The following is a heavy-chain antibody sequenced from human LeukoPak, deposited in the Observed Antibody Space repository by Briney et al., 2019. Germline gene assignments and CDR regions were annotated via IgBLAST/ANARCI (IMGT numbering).Heavy chain of an antibody. CDR3: VSFYETY. Sequence: GGSLRLSCAASGNYWMHWVRQAPGKGLVWVSHINSDGSWTSYADSVKGRFTISKGNAKNTVYLQMNNLRAEDTAVYYCVSFYETYWGRGTLVTVSS. CDR1: GNYW. V-gene: IGHV3-74*01. J-gene: IGHJ4*02. CDR2: INSDGSWT. D-gene: IGHD2-2*01.